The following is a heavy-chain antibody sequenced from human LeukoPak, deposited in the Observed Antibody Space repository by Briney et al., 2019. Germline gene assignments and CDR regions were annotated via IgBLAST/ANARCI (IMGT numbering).Heavy chain of an antibody. CDR3: VSFYETY. Sequence: GGSLRLSCAASGNYWMHWVRQAPGKGLVWVSHINSDGSWTSYADSVKGRFTISKGNAKNTVYLQMNNLRAEDTAVYYCVSFYETYWGRGTLVTVSS. CDR1: GNYW. V-gene: IGHV3-74*01. J-gene: IGHJ4*02. CDR2: INSDGSWT. D-gene: IGHD2-2*01.